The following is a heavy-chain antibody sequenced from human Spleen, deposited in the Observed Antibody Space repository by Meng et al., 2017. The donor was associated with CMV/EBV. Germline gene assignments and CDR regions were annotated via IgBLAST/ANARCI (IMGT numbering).Heavy chain of an antibody. Sequence: SETLSLTCAVSGGSISNSSYYWGWIRQPPGKGLEWIGSFYYTGSSYYNPSLKSRGTISVDTSKKQFSLKLTSVTAADTAVYFCARPFQGANWFDPWGQGTLVTVSS. CDR3: ARPFQGANWFDP. J-gene: IGHJ5*02. CDR2: FYYTGSS. D-gene: IGHD4/OR15-4a*01. V-gene: IGHV4-39*01. CDR1: GGSISNSSYY.